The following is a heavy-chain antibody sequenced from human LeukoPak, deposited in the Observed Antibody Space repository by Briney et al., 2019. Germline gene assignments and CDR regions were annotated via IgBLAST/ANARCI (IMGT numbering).Heavy chain of an antibody. V-gene: IGHV3-30*09. CDR2: ISYDGSNK. D-gene: IGHD1-26*01. Sequence: GGSLRLSCAASGFTFSSYAMHWVRQAPGKGLEWVAVISYDGSNKYYADSVKGRFAISRDNSKNTLYLQMNSLRAEDTAVYYCARSGSYDAFDIWGQGTMVTVSS. CDR3: ARSGSYDAFDI. J-gene: IGHJ3*02. CDR1: GFTFSSYA.